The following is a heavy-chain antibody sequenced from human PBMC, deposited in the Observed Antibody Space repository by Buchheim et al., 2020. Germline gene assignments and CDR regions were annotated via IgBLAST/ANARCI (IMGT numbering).Heavy chain of an antibody. CDR1: GFTFSNAW. Sequence: EVQLVESGGGLVKPGGSLRLSCAASGFTFSNAWMNWVRQAPGKGLEWVGRIKSKTDCATTDYAAPVKGRFTISRDDSKNSLYLQMNSLKTEDTAVYYCTTGSTAGTDYWGQGTL. V-gene: IGHV3-15*07. J-gene: IGHJ4*02. CDR3: TTGSTAGTDY. CDR2: IKSKTDCATT. D-gene: IGHD6-13*01.